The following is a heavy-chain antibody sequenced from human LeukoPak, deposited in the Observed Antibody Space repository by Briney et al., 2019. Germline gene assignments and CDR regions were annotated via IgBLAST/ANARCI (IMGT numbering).Heavy chain of an antibody. J-gene: IGHJ3*02. CDR3: AREPITSGGNDAFDI. D-gene: IGHD3-16*01. V-gene: IGHV4-38-2*02. CDR1: GYSISSGYY. CDR2: IYSTGST. Sequence: SETLSLTCTVSGYSISSGYYWGWIRQPPGKGLEWIGSIYSTGSTYKNPSLKSRVTISIDTSKNQFSLILNSVTAADTAVFYCAREPITSGGNDAFDIWGQGTMVTVSS.